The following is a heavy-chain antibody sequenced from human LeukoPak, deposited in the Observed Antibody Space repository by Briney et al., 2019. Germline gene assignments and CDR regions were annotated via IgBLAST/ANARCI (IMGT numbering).Heavy chain of an antibody. Sequence: PSETLSLTCTVSGGSISSGGYYWSWIRQHPGKGLEWIGYIYYSGSTYYNPSLKSRVTISVDTSKNQFSLKLSSVTAADTAVYYCARALSYDFWSGYYEWFDPWGQGTLVTVSS. CDR3: ARALSYDFWSGYYEWFDP. CDR1: GGSISSGGYY. V-gene: IGHV4-31*03. J-gene: IGHJ5*02. CDR2: IYYSGST. D-gene: IGHD3-3*01.